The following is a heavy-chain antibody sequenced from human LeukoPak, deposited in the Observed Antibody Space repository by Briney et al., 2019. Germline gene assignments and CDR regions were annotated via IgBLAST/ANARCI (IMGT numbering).Heavy chain of an antibody. Sequence: TGGSLRLSCAASGFTFSSYAMSWVRQAPGKGLEWVSAISGSGGRTYYADSVKGRFTISRDTSKNTLYLQMNSLRAEDTAVYYCAELGITMIGGVWGKGTTVTISS. CDR3: AELGITMIGGV. V-gene: IGHV3-23*01. CDR1: GFTFSSYA. CDR2: ISGSGGRT. J-gene: IGHJ6*04. D-gene: IGHD3-10*02.